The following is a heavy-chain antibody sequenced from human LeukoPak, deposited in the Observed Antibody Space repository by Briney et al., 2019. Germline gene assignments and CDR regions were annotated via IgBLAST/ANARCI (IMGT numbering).Heavy chain of an antibody. Sequence: PGGSLRLSCTASGFTFGDYAMSWFRQAPGKGLEWVGFIRSKAYGGTTEYAASVKGRFTIPRDDSKSIAYLQMNSLKTEDTAVYYCASTAYYYDSSGYNYYFDYWGQGTLVTVSS. CDR3: ASTAYYYDSSGYNYYFDY. D-gene: IGHD3-22*01. CDR1: GFTFGDYA. J-gene: IGHJ4*02. CDR2: IRSKAYGGTT. V-gene: IGHV3-49*03.